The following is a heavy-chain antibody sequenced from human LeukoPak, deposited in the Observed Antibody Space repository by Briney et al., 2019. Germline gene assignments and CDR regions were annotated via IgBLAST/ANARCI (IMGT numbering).Heavy chain of an antibody. CDR2: IKSKTDGGTT. V-gene: IGHV3-15*01. Sequence: GGSLRLSCAASGFTFSNAWMNWVRQAPGKGLEWVGRIKSKTDGGTTDYAAPVKGRFTISRDDSKNTLYLQMNSLKTEDTAVYYCTTDRGGSGSYWYEYWGQGTLVTVSS. CDR3: TTDRGGSGSYWYEY. CDR1: GFTFSNAW. D-gene: IGHD3-10*01. J-gene: IGHJ4*02.